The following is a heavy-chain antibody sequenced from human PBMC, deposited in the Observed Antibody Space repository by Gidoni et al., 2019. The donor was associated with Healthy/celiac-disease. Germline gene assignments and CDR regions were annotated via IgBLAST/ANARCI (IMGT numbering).Heavy chain of an antibody. CDR1: GFTFSSYG. CDR3: AKGWSYALDY. D-gene: IGHD3-16*01. J-gene: IGHJ4*02. Sequence: QVQLVESGGGVVQPGRSLRPSCAASGFTFSSYGMHWVRQAPGKGLEWVAVISYDGSNKYYADSVKGRFTISRDNSKNTLYLQMNSLRAEDTAVYYCAKGWSYALDYWGQGTLVTVSS. CDR2: ISYDGSNK. V-gene: IGHV3-30*18.